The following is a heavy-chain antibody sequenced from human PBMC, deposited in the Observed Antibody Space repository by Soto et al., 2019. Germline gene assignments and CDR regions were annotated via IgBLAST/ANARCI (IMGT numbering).Heavy chain of an antibody. D-gene: IGHD5-12*01. CDR2: IYPGDSET. CDR1: GYDFTRTW. CDR3: ARLVGGYDSYFDH. J-gene: IGHJ4*02. V-gene: IGHV5-51*01. Sequence: PGESLKISCKGSGYDFTRTWIGWVRQLPGKGLDWMGIIYPGDSETRYSPSFQGQVTISADKSISTAYLQWSSLKTSDTAMYYCARLVGGYDSYFDHWAQGTRVTVSS.